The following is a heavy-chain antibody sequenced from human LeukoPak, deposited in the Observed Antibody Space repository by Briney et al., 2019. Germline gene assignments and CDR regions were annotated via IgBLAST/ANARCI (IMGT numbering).Heavy chain of an antibody. CDR1: GDSVSRNTAA. J-gene: IGHJ4*02. V-gene: IGHV6-1*01. CDR3: ARGPPFDY. Sequence: SQTLSLTCAISGDSVSRNTAAWNWIRQSPSRCLEWLGRTYYRSKWLNDYAVSVKSRITVNPDTSKNQFSLQLMSVTPDDTAVYYCARGPPFDYWGQGILVTVSS. CDR2: TYYRSKWLN.